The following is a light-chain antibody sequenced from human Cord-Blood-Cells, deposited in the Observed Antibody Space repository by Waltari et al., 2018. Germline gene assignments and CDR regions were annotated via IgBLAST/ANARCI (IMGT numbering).Light chain of an antibody. CDR3: SSYTSSSTLWV. J-gene: IGLJ3*02. CDR2: DVS. Sequence: QSALTQPASVSGSPGQSLTIPSTGTSRDVGGYNYVSWYQQHPGKAPKLMIYDVSNRPSGFSNRFSGSKSGNTASLPISGLQAEDEADYYCSSYTSSSTLWVFGGGTKLTVL. CDR1: SRDVGGYNY. V-gene: IGLV2-14*03.